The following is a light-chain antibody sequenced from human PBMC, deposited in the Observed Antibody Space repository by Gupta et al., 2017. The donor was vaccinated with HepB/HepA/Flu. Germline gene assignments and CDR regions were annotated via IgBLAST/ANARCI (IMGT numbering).Light chain of an antibody. CDR3: QQDCSSAT. J-gene: IGKJ1*01. Sequence: IVLTQSPGTLSLSPGESATLSCRARQRVSSNNNLAWYQQKRGQAPRLIIYDASSRAMGITDRFSGSGDGKDFTLTSSGREHEDCAGYYWQQDCSSATFGQGTKVEIK. CDR1: QRVSSNN. CDR2: DAS. V-gene: IGKV3-20*01.